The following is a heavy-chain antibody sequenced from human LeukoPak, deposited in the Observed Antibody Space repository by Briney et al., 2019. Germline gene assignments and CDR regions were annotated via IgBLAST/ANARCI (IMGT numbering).Heavy chain of an antibody. J-gene: IGHJ4*02. CDR3: ARDRGSYPYYFDY. CDR2: IYTSGST. Sequence: PSETLCLSCTVSGGSVSNNYWNWIRQPAGKGLEWIGRIYTSGSTNYNPSLQRRVTISLDKSKNQFSLKLSSVTAADTAVYYCARDRGSYPYYFDYWGQGTLVTVSS. CDR1: GGSVSNNY. V-gene: IGHV4-4*07. D-gene: IGHD1-26*01.